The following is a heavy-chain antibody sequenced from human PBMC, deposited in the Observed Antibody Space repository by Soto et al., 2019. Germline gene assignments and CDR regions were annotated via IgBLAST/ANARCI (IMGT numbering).Heavy chain of an antibody. Sequence: QVQLVESGGGVVQPGRSLRLSCAASGFTFNNYAMHWVRQAPGKGLEWVALISYDGSNKYYADSVKGRFTISRDNSKNTRYLQMNSLSAEDTAVYYCARDPLWGTAMVLWYFDLWGRGTLVTVSS. CDR2: ISYDGSNK. CDR1: GFTFNNYA. V-gene: IGHV3-30-3*01. CDR3: ARDPLWGTAMVLWYFDL. D-gene: IGHD5-18*01. J-gene: IGHJ2*01.